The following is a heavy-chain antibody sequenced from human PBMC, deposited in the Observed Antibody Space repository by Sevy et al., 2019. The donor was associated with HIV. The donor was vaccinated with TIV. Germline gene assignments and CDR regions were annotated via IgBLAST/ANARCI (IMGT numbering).Heavy chain of an antibody. J-gene: IGHJ5*02. Sequence: TSVKVSCKASGGTFSSYAISWVRQAPGQGLEWMGGIIPIFGTANYAQMFQGRVTITADESTSTAYMELSSLRSEDTAVYYCAREVPSSGWSYNWFDPWGQGTLVTVSS. D-gene: IGHD6-19*01. CDR3: AREVPSSGWSYNWFDP. CDR1: GGTFSSYA. CDR2: IIPIFGTA. V-gene: IGHV1-69*13.